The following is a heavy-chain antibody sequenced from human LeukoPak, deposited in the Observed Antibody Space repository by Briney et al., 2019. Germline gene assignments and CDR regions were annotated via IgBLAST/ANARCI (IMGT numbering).Heavy chain of an antibody. Sequence: GASVKVSCKASGYTFTSYGISWVRQAPGQGLEWMGWISAYNGNTNYAQKLQGRVTMTTDTSTSTAYMELRSLRSDGTAVYYCARDRRYYYGSGSPNIPHYWGQGTLVTVSS. CDR3: ARDRRYYYGSGSPNIPHY. J-gene: IGHJ4*02. CDR1: GYTFTSYG. D-gene: IGHD3-10*01. CDR2: ISAYNGNT. V-gene: IGHV1-18*01.